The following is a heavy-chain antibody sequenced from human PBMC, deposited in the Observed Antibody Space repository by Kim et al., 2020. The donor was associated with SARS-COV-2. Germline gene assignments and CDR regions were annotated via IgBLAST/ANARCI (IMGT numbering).Heavy chain of an antibody. CDR1: GYSFTSYW. Sequence: GESLKISCKGSGYSFTSYWIGWVRQMPGKGLEWMGIIYPGDSDTRYSPSFQGQVTISADKSISTAYLQWSSLKASDTAMYYCARQYVRDYGGNSVDREGYWYFDLWGRGTLVTVSS. D-gene: IGHD4-17*01. CDR2: IYPGDSDT. J-gene: IGHJ2*01. V-gene: IGHV5-51*01. CDR3: ARQYVRDYGGNSVDREGYWYFDL.